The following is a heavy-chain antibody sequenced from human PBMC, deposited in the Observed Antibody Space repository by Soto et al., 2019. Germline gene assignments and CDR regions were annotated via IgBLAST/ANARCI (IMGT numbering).Heavy chain of an antibody. Sequence: QVQLVQSGAEVKKPGSSVKVSCKASGGTFSSYAISWVRQAPGQGLEWMGGIIPIFGNANYAQKFQGRVTITADESTSTPYMELSSLCSEDKAVYSGARPASLIRYNWKYYPHFDYWGQGTLVTVSS. J-gene: IGHJ4*02. CDR2: IIPIFGNA. V-gene: IGHV1-69*01. CDR1: GGTFSSYA. CDR3: ARPASLIRYNWKYYPHFDY. D-gene: IGHD1-20*01.